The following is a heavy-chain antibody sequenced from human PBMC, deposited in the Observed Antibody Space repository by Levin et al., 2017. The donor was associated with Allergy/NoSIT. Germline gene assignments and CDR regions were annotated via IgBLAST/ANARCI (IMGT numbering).Heavy chain of an antibody. D-gene: IGHD3-9*01. CDR1: GYTFTNYW. J-gene: IGHJ4*02. Sequence: GGSLRLSCRGSGYTFTNYWIAWVRQMPGKGLELMGIIYPGDSSTTYSPSLQGHVLISVDKSINTAYLQWSSLGASDSAMYFCARRYFGSVWIGLDYWGQGTQVTV. CDR2: IYPGDSST. V-gene: IGHV5-51*01. CDR3: ARRYFGSVWIGLDY.